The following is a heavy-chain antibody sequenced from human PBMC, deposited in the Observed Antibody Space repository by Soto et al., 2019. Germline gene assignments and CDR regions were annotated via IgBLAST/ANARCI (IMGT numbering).Heavy chain of an antibody. CDR1: GFTFSSYW. CDR3: ARETSEPYDFWSGYSGDPLLNWFDP. CDR2: IKQDGSEK. Sequence: GGSLRLSCAASGFTFSSYWMSWVRQAPGKGLEWVANIKQDGSEKYYVDSVKGRFTISRDNAKNSLYLQMNSLRAEDTAVYYCARETSEPYDFWSGYSGDPLLNWFDPWGQGTLVTVSS. J-gene: IGHJ5*02. D-gene: IGHD3-3*01. V-gene: IGHV3-7*01.